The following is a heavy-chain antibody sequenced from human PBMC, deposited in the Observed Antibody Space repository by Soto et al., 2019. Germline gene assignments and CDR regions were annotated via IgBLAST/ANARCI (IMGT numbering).Heavy chain of an antibody. CDR1: GYTFTSYD. Sequence: GASVKVSCKASGYTFTSYDINWVRQATGQGLEWMGWMNPNSGNTGYAQKFQGRVTMTRNTSMSTAYMELSSLRSEDTAVYYCARLVRRDIVVVPAATDYYYGMDVWGQGNTVTVSS. CDR2: MNPNSGNT. J-gene: IGHJ6*02. V-gene: IGHV1-8*01. CDR3: ARLVRRDIVVVPAATDYYYGMDV. D-gene: IGHD2-2*01.